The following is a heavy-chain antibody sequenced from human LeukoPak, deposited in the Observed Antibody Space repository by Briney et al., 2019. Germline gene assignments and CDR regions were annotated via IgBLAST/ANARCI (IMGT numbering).Heavy chain of an antibody. J-gene: IGHJ3*02. V-gene: IGHV4-59*08. CDR1: GGPITSYY. CDR2: VYYSGST. D-gene: IGHD3-22*01. CDR3: ASHYYDSSGYAVDAFDI. Sequence: PSETLSLTCTVSGGPITSYYWSWIRQPPGKGLEWIGYVYYSGSTNYNPSLKSRVTISVDTSKNQFSLKLSSVTAADTAVYYCASHYYDSSGYAVDAFDIWGQGTMVTVSS.